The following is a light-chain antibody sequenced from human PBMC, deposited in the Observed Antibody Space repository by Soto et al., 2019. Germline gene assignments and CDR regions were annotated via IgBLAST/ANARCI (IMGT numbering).Light chain of an antibody. CDR1: QSISIY. Sequence: DIQMTQSPSSLSASVGDRVTISCRASQSISIYLNWYQQKPGKAPNLLLYAASSLQGGVPLRFSGSGSGTDFTLTISILQPEDFATYFCQQSYTIPITFGQGTRLEIK. CDR3: QQSYTIPIT. J-gene: IGKJ5*01. V-gene: IGKV1-39*01. CDR2: AAS.